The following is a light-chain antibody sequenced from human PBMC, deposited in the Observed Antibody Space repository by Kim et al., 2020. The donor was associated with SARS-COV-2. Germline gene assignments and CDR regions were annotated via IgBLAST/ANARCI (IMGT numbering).Light chain of an antibody. Sequence: QSALTQPRSVSGSPGQSVTIYCTGTTSDVGTYNYVSWHQQHPGKAPKLMIFDVTKRPSGVPDRFSGSKSGNTASLTISGLQADDEADYYCCSYAGTYSVVFGGGTQLTV. J-gene: IGLJ2*01. V-gene: IGLV2-11*01. CDR2: DVT. CDR1: TSDVGTYNY. CDR3: CSYAGTYSVV.